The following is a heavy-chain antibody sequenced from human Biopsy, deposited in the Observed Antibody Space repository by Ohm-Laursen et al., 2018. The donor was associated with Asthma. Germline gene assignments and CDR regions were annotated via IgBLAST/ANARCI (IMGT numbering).Heavy chain of an antibody. D-gene: IGHD3-22*01. Sequence: SLRLSCAAAGFSFDDCAMHWVRQAPGKGLEWVSSISWNSGNIDYADSVKGRFTISRDNAKNSLYLQMQSLRPEDTAFYYCAKSADYYDSTDYLDFWGRGTLVTVSS. CDR3: AKSADYYDSTDYLDF. J-gene: IGHJ4*01. CDR2: ISWNSGNI. V-gene: IGHV3-9*01. CDR1: GFSFDDCA.